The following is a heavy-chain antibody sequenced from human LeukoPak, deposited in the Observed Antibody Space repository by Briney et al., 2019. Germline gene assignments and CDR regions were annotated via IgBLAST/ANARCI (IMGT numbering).Heavy chain of an antibody. CDR3: ATYSLRFLEWLLST. CDR1: GYTFTSYY. CDR2: IIPILGIA. J-gene: IGHJ5*02. D-gene: IGHD3-3*01. Sequence: ASVKVSCKASGYTFTSYYMHWVRQAPGQGLEWMGRIIPILGIANYAQKFQGRVTITADKSTSTAYMELSSLRSEDTAVYYCATYSLRFLEWLLSTWGQGTLVTVSS. V-gene: IGHV1-69*02.